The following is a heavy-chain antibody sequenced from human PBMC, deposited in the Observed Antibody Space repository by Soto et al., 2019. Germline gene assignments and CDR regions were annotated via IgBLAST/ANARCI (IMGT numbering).Heavy chain of an antibody. CDR2: INHSGST. J-gene: IGHJ4*02. V-gene: IGHV4-34*01. CDR3: ARMDGDYVDY. Sequence: PSETLSLTCAVYGGSFSGYYWSWIRQPPGKGLEWIGEINHSGSTNYSPSLKSRVTISVDTSKNQFSLKLSSVTAADTAVYYCARMDGDYVDYWGQGTLGTVSS. D-gene: IGHD4-17*01. CDR1: GGSFSGYY.